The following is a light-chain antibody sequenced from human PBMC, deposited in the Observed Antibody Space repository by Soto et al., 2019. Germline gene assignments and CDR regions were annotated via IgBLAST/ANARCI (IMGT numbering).Light chain of an antibody. J-gene: IGKJ3*01. CDR2: AAS. CDR1: QSISSY. CDR3: QQSYSTLA. V-gene: IGKV1-39*01. Sequence: DIQMTQSPSSLSASVGDRVTITCRASQSISSYLNRYQQKPGKAPKLLIYAASSLQSGVPSRFSGSGSGTDFTLTISSLQPEDFATYYCQQSYSTLAFGPGTKVDIK.